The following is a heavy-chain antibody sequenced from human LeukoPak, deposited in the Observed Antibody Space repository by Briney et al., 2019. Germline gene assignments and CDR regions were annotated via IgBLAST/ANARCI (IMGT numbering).Heavy chain of an antibody. V-gene: IGHV3-23*01. CDR2: ISGSGGST. Sequence: QLGGSLRLSCAASGFTFSSYGMSWVRQAPGKGLEWVSAISGSGGSTYYADSVKGRFTISRDNSKNTLYLQMNSLRAEDTAVYYCARGGYSYGPIDAFDIWGQGTMVTVSS. CDR3: ARGGYSYGPIDAFDI. J-gene: IGHJ3*02. D-gene: IGHD5-18*01. CDR1: GFTFSSYG.